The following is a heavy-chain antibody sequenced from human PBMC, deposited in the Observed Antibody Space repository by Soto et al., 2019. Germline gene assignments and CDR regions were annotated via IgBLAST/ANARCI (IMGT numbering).Heavy chain of an antibody. J-gene: IGHJ4*02. D-gene: IGHD6-6*01. CDR2: ISGSGGST. CDR3: ARYRLAQLVFDY. V-gene: IGHV3-23*01. Sequence: PGGPLRLSCATPGFTFNRYAMSWVRQAPGQGLEWISSISGSGGSTDYADSVKGRFTISRDNSKNTLYLQINSLRAEDTAVYRCARYRLAQLVFDYWGQGTLVTVSS. CDR1: GFTFNRYA.